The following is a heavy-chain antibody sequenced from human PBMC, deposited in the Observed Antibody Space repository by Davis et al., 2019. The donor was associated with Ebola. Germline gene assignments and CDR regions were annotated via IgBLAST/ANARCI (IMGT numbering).Heavy chain of an antibody. V-gene: IGHV3-11*04. CDR2: ISSSGSTI. D-gene: IGHD3-9*01. J-gene: IGHJ4*02. CDR3: ARDDNYDILTGYYTH. Sequence: GGSLRLSCAASGFTFSDYYMSWIRQAPGKGLEWVSYISSSGSTIYYADSVKGRFTISRDNAKNSLYLQMNSLRAEDTAVYYCARDDNYDILTGYYTHWGQGTLVTVSS. CDR1: GFTFSDYY.